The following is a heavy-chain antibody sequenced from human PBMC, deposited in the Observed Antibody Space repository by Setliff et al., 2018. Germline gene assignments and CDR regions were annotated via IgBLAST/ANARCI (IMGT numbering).Heavy chain of an antibody. V-gene: IGHV4-34*01. CDR2: INHRGST. Sequence: PSETLSLTCAAYGGTFSDYHWTWIRQSPEKGLEWIGEINHRGSTNYNPSLKSRVTISVDTSKNQFSLKLTSMTAADTAVYYCARDGGNGYGVDAYAGGGFDIWGQGTMVTVS. CDR1: GGTFSDYH. J-gene: IGHJ3*02. CDR3: ARDGGNGYGVDAYAGGGFDI. D-gene: IGHD5-18*01.